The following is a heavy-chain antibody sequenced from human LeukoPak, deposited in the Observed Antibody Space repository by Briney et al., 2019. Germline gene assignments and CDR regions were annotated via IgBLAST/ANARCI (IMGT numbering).Heavy chain of an antibody. Sequence: ASVKVSCKASGYTFTDYYMHWVRQAPGQGLEWMGWINPNSGGTNYAQKFQGRVTMTRDTSVSTAYMELSRLRSDDTAVYYCAREGPIVGATHLVDYWGQGTLVTVSS. V-gene: IGHV1-2*02. CDR1: GYTFTDYY. CDR3: AREGPIVGATHLVDY. J-gene: IGHJ4*02. CDR2: INPNSGGT. D-gene: IGHD1-26*01.